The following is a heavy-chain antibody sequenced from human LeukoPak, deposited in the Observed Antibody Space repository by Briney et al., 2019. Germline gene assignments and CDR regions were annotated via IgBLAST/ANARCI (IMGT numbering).Heavy chain of an antibody. CDR2: IKSKTDGGTT. CDR1: GFTFSSYA. V-gene: IGHV3-15*01. J-gene: IGHJ4*02. CDR3: TTDWRLGYCSGGSCYPGGFDS. Sequence: GGSLRLSCAASGFTFSSYAMSWVRQAPGKGLEWVGRIKSKTDGGTTDYAAPVKGRFTISRDDSNNMLYLQMNSLKTEDTAMYYCTTDWRLGYCSGGSCYPGGFDSWGQGTLVTVSS. D-gene: IGHD2-15*01.